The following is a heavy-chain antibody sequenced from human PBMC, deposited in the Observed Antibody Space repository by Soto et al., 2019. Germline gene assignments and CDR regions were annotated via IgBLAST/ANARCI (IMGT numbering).Heavy chain of an antibody. CDR3: ASSPYSGYDLDY. J-gene: IGHJ4*02. D-gene: IGHD5-12*01. Sequence: PSETLSLTCTVSGGSISSGGYYWSWIRQHPGKGLEWIGYIYYSGSTYYNPFLKSRVTISVDTSKNQFSLKLSSVTAADTAVYYCASSPYSGYDLDYWGQGTLVTVSS. V-gene: IGHV4-31*03. CDR1: GGSISSGGYY. CDR2: IYYSGST.